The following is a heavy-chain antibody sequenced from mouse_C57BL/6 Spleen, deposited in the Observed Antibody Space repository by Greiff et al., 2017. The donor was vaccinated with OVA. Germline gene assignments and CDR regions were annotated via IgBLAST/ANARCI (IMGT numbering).Heavy chain of an antibody. Sequence: VQLQESGAELVRPGASVTLSCKASGYTFTDYEMHWVKQTPVHGLEWIGAIDPETGGTAYNQKFKGKAILTADKSSSTAYMELRSLTSEDSAVYYCTRWYHSQRTWFAYWGQGTLVTVSA. V-gene: IGHV1-15*01. CDR1: GYTFTDYE. J-gene: IGHJ3*01. CDR2: IDPETGGT. D-gene: IGHD2-12*01. CDR3: TRWYHSQRTWFAY.